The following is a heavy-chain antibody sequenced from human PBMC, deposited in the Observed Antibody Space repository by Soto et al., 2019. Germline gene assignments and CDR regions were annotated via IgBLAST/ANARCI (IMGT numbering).Heavy chain of an antibody. CDR2: ISGSGGST. J-gene: IGHJ3*02. V-gene: IGHV3-23*01. D-gene: IGHD6-19*01. CDR1: GFTFSSYA. Sequence: GGSLRLSCAASGFTFSSYAMSWVRQAPGKGLEWVSAISGSGGSTYYADSVKGRFTISRDNSKNTLYLQMNSLRAEDTAVYYCAKSRYSSALPMGGDAFDIWGQGTMVTVSS. CDR3: AKSRYSSALPMGGDAFDI.